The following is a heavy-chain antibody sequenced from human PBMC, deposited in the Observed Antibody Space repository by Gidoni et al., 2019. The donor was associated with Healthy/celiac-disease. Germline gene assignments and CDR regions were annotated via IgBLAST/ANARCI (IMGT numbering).Heavy chain of an antibody. D-gene: IGHD3-3*01. J-gene: IGHJ6*03. V-gene: IGHV4-39*01. CDR1: GGSLSSSSYY. CDR3: ARYDFWELGYMDV. CDR2: IYYSGST. Sequence: QLQLQESGPGLVKPSETLSLTCTVAGGSLSSSSYYWGWIRQPPGKGLEWIGSIYYSGSTYYNPSLKSRVTISVDTSKNQFSLKLSSVTAADTAVYYCARYDFWELGYMDVWGKGTTVTVSS.